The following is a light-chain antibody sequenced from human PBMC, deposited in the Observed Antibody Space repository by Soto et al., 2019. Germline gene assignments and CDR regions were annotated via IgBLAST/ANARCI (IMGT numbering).Light chain of an antibody. CDR2: KAS. Sequence: DLQMTQAPSTLSGSVGDRVTITCXASQTISSWLAWYQQKPGKAPKLLIYKASTLKSGVPSRFSGSGSGTEFTLTISSLQPDDFATYYCQHYNSYSEAFGQATKVDIK. V-gene: IGKV1-5*03. J-gene: IGKJ1*01. CDR1: QTISSW. CDR3: QHYNSYSEA.